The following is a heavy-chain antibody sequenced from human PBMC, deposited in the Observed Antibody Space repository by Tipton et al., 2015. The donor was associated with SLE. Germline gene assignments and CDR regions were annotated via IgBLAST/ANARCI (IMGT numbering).Heavy chain of an antibody. V-gene: IGHV4-39*07. D-gene: IGHD3-3*01. Sequence: TLSLTCTVSGGSISSSSYYWGWIRQPPGKGLEWIGSIYYSGTTYYNPSLKSRVTISVDTSKNQFSLKLSSVTAADTAVYYCAREIRFFEWLSYYYYMDVWGKGTTVTVSS. CDR2: IYYSGTT. CDR1: GGSISSSSYY. CDR3: AREIRFFEWLSYYYYMDV. J-gene: IGHJ6*03.